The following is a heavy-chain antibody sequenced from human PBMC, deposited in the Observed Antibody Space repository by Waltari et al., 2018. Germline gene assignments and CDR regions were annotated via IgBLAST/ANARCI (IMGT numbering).Heavy chain of an antibody. J-gene: IGHJ3*02. Sequence: QVQLVQSGAEVKKPGASVKVSCKASGYRFNSYAMHWVRQAPGQRLEWMGWINAANGNTKHSQKVQGRVTITRDTSASTAYMELSSLRSEDTAVYYCARDRSGIAVAGIHGFDIWGQGTMVTVSS. CDR1: GYRFNSYA. CDR2: INAANGNT. CDR3: ARDRSGIAVAGIHGFDI. V-gene: IGHV1-3*01. D-gene: IGHD6-19*01.